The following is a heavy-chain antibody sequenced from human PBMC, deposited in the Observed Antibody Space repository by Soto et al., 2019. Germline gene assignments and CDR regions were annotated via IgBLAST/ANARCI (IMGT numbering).Heavy chain of an antibody. CDR1: GFTFSSYG. CDR2: ISYDGSNK. J-gene: IGHJ3*02. Sequence: GGSLRLSCAASGFTFSSYGMHWVRQAPGKGLEWVAVISYDGSNKYYADSVKGRFTISRDNSKNTLYLQMNSLRAEDTAVYYCAKDEGWILSDDAFDIWGQGTMVTVSS. CDR3: AKDEGWILSDDAFDI. V-gene: IGHV3-30*18. D-gene: IGHD6-19*01.